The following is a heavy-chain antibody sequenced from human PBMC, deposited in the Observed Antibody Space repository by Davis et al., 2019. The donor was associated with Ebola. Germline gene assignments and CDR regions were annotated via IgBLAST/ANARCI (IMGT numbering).Heavy chain of an antibody. CDR3: AKGDSSSQFPIDY. J-gene: IGHJ4*02. D-gene: IGHD6-13*01. CDR2: ISWDGYSA. Sequence: GESLKISCAASGFTFADYAMHWVRQPPGKGLEWVSLISWDGYSAYYADFVKGRFTISRDNSKNSLLLQMSSLRAEDTALYYCAKGDSSSQFPIDYWGQGTLVTVAS. CDR1: GFTFADYA. V-gene: IGHV3-43D*03.